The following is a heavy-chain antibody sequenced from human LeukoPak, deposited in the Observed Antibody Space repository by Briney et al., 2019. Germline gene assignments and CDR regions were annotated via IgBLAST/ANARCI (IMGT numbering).Heavy chain of an antibody. J-gene: IGHJ4*02. Sequence: SEALSLTCTVSGGSISSFYWSWIRQPPGKGLEWIGYMYNRGNTNYNPSLKSRVTISEDTSQNQLSLQLRSVTAADTAVYYCAATIKRDYGDTNLDYWGQGTLVTVSS. V-gene: IGHV4-59*01. CDR1: GGSISSFY. CDR3: AATIKRDYGDTNLDY. D-gene: IGHD4-17*01. CDR2: MYNRGNT.